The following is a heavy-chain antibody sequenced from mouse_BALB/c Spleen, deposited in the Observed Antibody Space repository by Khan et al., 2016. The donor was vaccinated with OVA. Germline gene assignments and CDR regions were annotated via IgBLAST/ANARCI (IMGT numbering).Heavy chain of an antibody. CDR3: ARDGSRYNYAIDY. CDR2: ISSSGST. D-gene: IGHD2-3*01. J-gene: IGHJ4*01. CDR1: GYSITSDYA. V-gene: IGHV3-2*02. Sequence: EVQLQESGPGLVKPSQSLSLTCTVTGYSITSDYAWNWIRQFPGNKLEWMGYISSSGSTNYNPALKSRISITRDTSKNPFFLQLNSVTTEDTATYYCARDGSRYNYAIDYWGQGTSVTVSS.